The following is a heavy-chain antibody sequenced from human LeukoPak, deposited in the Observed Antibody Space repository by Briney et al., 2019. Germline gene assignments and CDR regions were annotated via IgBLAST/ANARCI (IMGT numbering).Heavy chain of an antibody. V-gene: IGHV4-59*01. Sequence: PSETLSLTCTVSGGSISSYYWSWIRQPPGKGLEWIGYIYYSGSTNYNPSLKSRVTISVDTSKNQFSLKLSSVTAADTAVYYCASSIVVVTSLDYWGQGTLVTVSS. J-gene: IGHJ4*02. CDR1: GGSISSYY. CDR3: ASSIVVVTSLDY. D-gene: IGHD2-21*02. CDR2: IYYSGST.